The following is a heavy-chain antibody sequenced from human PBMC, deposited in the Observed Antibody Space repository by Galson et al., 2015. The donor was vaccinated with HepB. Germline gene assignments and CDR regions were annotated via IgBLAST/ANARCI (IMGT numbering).Heavy chain of an antibody. Sequence: PALVKPTQTLTLTFTFSGFSLSTSGVGGGWSRQPPGKALEWLALIYWNDDKRYSPSLKSRLTITKDTSKNQVVLTMTNMDPVDTATYYCAHRTEVPGEYYYDSSFGSATFDSWGQGTLVTVSS. V-gene: IGHV2-5*01. D-gene: IGHD3-22*01. J-gene: IGHJ4*02. CDR3: AHRTEVPGEYYYDSSFGSATFDS. CDR1: GFSLSTSGVG. CDR2: IYWNDDK.